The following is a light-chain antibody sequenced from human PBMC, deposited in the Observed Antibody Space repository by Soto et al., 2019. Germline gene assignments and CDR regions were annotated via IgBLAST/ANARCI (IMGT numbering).Light chain of an antibody. V-gene: IGKV3-15*01. CDR2: GAS. CDR3: QQYDQWPIT. CDR1: QSVSSY. Sequence: EIVLTQSPATLSLSPGERATISCRASQSVSSYLAWYQQKPGHAPRLLIYGASARALGIPARFSGSGSGTELSFTITSLQSEDFEVYYCQQYDQWPITFGQGTRLDIK. J-gene: IGKJ5*01.